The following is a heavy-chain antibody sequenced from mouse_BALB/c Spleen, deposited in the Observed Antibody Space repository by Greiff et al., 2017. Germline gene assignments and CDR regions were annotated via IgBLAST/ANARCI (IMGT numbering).Heavy chain of an antibody. D-gene: IGHD2-1*01. J-gene: IGHJ3*01. CDR1: GYTFTSYY. Sequence: QVQLQQPGAELVKPGASVKLSCKASGYTFTSYYMYWVKQRPGQGLEWIGGINPSNGGTNFNEKFKSKATLTVDKSSSTAYMELSSLTSEDSAVYYCARFYYGNYGFAYWGQGTLVTVSA. V-gene: IGHV1-53*01. CDR2: INPSNGGT. CDR3: ARFYYGNYGFAY.